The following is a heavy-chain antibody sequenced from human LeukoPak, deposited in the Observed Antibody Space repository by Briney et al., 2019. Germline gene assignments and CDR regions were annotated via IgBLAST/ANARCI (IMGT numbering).Heavy chain of an antibody. CDR3: ARDLPVSGAYHQFDS. CDR1: GFTFSSDR. CDR2: IYSGSDYI. J-gene: IGHJ4*02. V-gene: IGHV3-21*01. Sequence: GGSLRLSCVASGFTFSSDRMNWVRQAPGKGLEWVSTIYSGSDYIYYADSEKGRFTISRDNAKNSLYLQMNSLRAEDTAIYYCARDLPVSGAYHQFDSWGQGTLVTVSS. D-gene: IGHD4/OR15-4a*01.